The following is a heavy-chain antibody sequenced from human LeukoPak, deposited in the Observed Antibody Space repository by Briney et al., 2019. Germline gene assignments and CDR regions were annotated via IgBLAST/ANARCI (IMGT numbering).Heavy chain of an antibody. CDR3: ASRLFYSSSWYDVFNF. Sequence: ASVKVSCKASGYTFTGYYMHWVRQAPGQGLEWMGWINPNSGGTNYAQKFQGRVTMTRDTSISTAYMELSRLRSDDTAVYYCASRLFYSSSWYDVFNFWAKGKMVTVFS. CDR1: GYTFTGYY. J-gene: IGHJ3*01. D-gene: IGHD6-13*01. CDR2: INPNSGGT. V-gene: IGHV1-2*02.